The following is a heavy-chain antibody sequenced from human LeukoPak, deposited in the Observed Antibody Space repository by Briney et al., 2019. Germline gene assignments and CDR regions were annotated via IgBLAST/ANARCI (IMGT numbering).Heavy chain of an antibody. J-gene: IGHJ4*02. D-gene: IGHD6-13*01. Sequence: GGSLRLSCAASGFTFSSYGMNWVRQAPGKGLEWVSSISSSSSYIYSADSVKGRFTISRDNSKNTLYLQMNSLRAEDTAVYYCAKVLQGGSSWHFDYWGQGTPVTVSS. CDR1: GFTFSSYG. V-gene: IGHV3-21*04. CDR2: ISSSSSYI. CDR3: AKVLQGGSSWHFDY.